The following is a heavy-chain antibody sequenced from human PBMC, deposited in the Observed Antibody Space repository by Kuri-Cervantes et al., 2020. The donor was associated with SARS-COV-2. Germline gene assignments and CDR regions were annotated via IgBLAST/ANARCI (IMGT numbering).Heavy chain of an antibody. Sequence: SETLSLTCTVSGGSISSSSYYWGWIRQPPGKGLEWIGSIYYSGSTYYNPSLKSRVTISVDTSKNQFSLKLSSVTAADTAVYYRARSRGYCSSTSCFYYYGMDVWGQGTTVTVSS. CDR3: ARSRGYCSSTSCFYYYGMDV. CDR1: GGSISSSSYY. J-gene: IGHJ6*02. D-gene: IGHD2-2*01. V-gene: IGHV4-39*01. CDR2: IYYSGST.